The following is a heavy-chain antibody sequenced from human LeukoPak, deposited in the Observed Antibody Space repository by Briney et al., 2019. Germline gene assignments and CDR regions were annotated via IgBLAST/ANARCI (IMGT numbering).Heavy chain of an antibody. J-gene: IGHJ1*01. D-gene: IGHD4-17*01. Sequence: ASVKVSCKASGGTFSSYAISWVRQAPGQGLEWMGGIIPIFGTANYAQKFQGRVTITADESTSTAYMELSSLRSEDTAVYYCARDPNGDYIGAFDFQRWGQGTQVTVSS. CDR1: GGTFSSYA. CDR3: ARDPNGDYIGAFDFQR. V-gene: IGHV1-69*13. CDR2: IIPIFGTA.